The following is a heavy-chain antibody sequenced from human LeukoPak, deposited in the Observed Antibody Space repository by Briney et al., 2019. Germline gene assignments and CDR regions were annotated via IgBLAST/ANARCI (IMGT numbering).Heavy chain of an antibody. J-gene: IGHJ5*02. CDR3: AREMQVAPNWFDP. V-gene: IGHV3-21*01. CDR2: ISSSSSYI. CDR1: GFTFSSYS. Sequence: GGSLRLSCAASGFTFSSYSMNWVRQAPGKGLEWVSSISSSSSYIYYADSVKGRFTISRDNAKNSLYLQMNSLRAEDTAVYYCAREMQVAPNWFDPWGQGTLVTVSS.